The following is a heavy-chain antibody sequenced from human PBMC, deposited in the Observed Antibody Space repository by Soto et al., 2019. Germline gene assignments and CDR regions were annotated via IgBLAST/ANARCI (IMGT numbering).Heavy chain of an antibody. J-gene: IGHJ6*02. CDR3: ATGPSGGNYYYGMDV. V-gene: IGHV3-23*01. CDR2: ISGSGGST. CDR1: GFTISSYA. Sequence: GESLKISCATSGFTISSYAMSWVRQAPGKGLEWVSAISGSGGSTYYADSVKGRFTISRDNSKNTLYLQMNSLRAEDTAVYYSATGPSGGNYYYGMDVWGQGTTVTVSS. D-gene: IGHD2-15*01.